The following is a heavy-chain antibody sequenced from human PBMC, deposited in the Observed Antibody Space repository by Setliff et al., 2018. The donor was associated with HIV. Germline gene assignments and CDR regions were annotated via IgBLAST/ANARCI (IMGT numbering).Heavy chain of an antibody. J-gene: IGHJ5*02. D-gene: IGHD6-13*01. CDR1: GGSFSGYY. V-gene: IGHV4-34*01. Sequence: SETLSLTCAVYGGSFSGYYWSWIRQPPGKGLEWIGEINHSGSTNYNPSLKSRVTISVDTSKNQFPLKLSSVTAADTAVYYCARGKAAAGIGAGPRNWFDPWGQGTLVTVSS. CDR3: ARGKAAAGIGAGPRNWFDP. CDR2: INHSGST.